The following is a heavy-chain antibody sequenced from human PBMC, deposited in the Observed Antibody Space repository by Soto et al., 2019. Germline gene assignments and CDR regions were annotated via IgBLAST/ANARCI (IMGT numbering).Heavy chain of an antibody. D-gene: IGHD1-26*01. V-gene: IGHV3-23*01. Sequence: VQLLESGGGLVQPGGSLRLSCAASGFTFSSYAMRGVRQAPVKGLGWVLAISRSGDSTYYADSVKCRFTISRDNSRNTLYLQMNNLRAEDKAVYYCGRRGSGSYYDYWGQGTLVTVSS. CDR3: GRRGSGSYYDY. CDR1: GFTFSSYA. J-gene: IGHJ4*02. CDR2: ISRSGDST.